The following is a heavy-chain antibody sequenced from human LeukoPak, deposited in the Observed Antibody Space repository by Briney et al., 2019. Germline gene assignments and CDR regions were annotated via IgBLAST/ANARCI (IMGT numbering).Heavy chain of an antibody. V-gene: IGHV3-23*01. Sequence: PGGSLRLSCAASGFTFSSFAMSWVRQAPGKGLEWVSSISSSGRGTYYAASVKGRFTISRDTSKNTLYLQMNSLRAEDTAFYYCAKDGPYSGYDLARWGQGTLVTLSS. J-gene: IGHJ4*02. CDR1: GFTFSSFA. D-gene: IGHD5-12*01. CDR3: AKDGPYSGYDLAR. CDR2: ISSSGRGT.